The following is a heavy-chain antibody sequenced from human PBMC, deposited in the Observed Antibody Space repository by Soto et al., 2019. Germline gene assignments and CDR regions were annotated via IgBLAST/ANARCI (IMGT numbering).Heavy chain of an antibody. CDR3: AGDLAAGDI. Sequence: EVQLVESGGGLVKPGGSLRLSCAASGFTFSTYAMNWVRQAPGKGLEWVSAISGGSSYMYYADSVKGRFTISRDNAKNTLYLEMNSLRDEDTAVYYCAGDLAAGDIWGQGTLVTVSS. V-gene: IGHV3-21*01. D-gene: IGHD2-21*01. J-gene: IGHJ4*02. CDR2: ISGGSSYM. CDR1: GFTFSTYA.